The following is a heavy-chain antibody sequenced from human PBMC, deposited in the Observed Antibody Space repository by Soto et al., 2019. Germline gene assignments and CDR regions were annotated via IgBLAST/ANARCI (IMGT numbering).Heavy chain of an antibody. J-gene: IGHJ4*02. CDR2: INAGNGNT. CDR1: GYTFTSYA. V-gene: IGHV1-3*05. CDR3: ARDPDYGDYGTSPADDY. D-gene: IGHD4-17*01. Sequence: QVQLVQSGAEEKKPGASVKVSCKASGYTFTSYAMHWVRQAPGQRLEWMGWINAGNGNTKYSQKFQGRVTITRDTSARTAYMELSSLRPEDTAVYYCARDPDYGDYGTSPADDYWGQGTLVTVSS.